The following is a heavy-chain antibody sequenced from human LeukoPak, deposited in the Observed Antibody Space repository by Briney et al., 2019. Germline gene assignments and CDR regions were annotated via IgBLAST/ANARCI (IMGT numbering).Heavy chain of an antibody. CDR1: GXXFSXYW. V-gene: IGHV3-7*03. J-gene: IGHJ4*02. D-gene: IGHD6-13*01. CDR3: ARVGYMGSSWNY. Sequence: XXGXXFSXYWMSWVRQAPGKGREGVANIKQDGSEKYYVDSVKGRFTISRDNAKNSLYLQMNSLRAEDTAVYYCARVGYMGSSWNYWGQGTLVTVSS. CDR2: IKQDGSEK.